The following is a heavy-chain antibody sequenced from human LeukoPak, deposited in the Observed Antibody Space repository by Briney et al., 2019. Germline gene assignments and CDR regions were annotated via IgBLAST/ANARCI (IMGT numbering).Heavy chain of an antibody. Sequence: SETLSLTCTVSGASFSSGGYYWSWIRQHSGKGLEWIGHIYSSGDTYYSPSLKSLVTISVDTSKNQFSLKLSSVTAADTAVYYCASRVVVVAATRRPDYWGQGTLVTVSS. J-gene: IGHJ4*02. CDR1: GASFSSGGYY. V-gene: IGHV4-31*01. D-gene: IGHD2-15*01. CDR2: IYSSGDT. CDR3: ASRVVVVAATRRPDY.